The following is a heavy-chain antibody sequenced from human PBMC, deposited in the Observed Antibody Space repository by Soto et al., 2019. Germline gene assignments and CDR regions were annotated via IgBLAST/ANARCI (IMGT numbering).Heavy chain of an antibody. D-gene: IGHD2-8*02. J-gene: IGHJ4*02. CDR2: INHSGST. V-gene: IGHV4-34*01. CDR1: GGSFSGYY. CDR3: ARDKITGLFDY. Sequence: QVQLQQWGAGLLKPSETLSLTCAVYGGSFSGYYWTWIRQPPGTGLEWIGEINHSGSTNYNPSLKXRXTXSXXTSKNQFSLELTSVTAADTAVSYCARDKITGLFDYWGQGTLVTVSS.